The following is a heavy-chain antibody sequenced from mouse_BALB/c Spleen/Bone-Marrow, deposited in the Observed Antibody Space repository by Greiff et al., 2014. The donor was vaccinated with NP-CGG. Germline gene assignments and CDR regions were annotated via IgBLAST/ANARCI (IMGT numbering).Heavy chain of an antibody. CDR3: AAYYYGGSYGFAY. V-gene: IGHV14-3*02. Sequence: DVQLQESGAELVKPGASVKLSCTASGFNIKDTYMHWVKQRPEQGLEWIGRIDPANGNTKYDPKFQGKATITADTSSNTAYLQLSSLTSEDTAVYYCAAYYYGGSYGFAYWGQGTLVTVSA. CDR1: GFNIKDTY. D-gene: IGHD1-1*01. CDR2: IDPANGNT. J-gene: IGHJ3*01.